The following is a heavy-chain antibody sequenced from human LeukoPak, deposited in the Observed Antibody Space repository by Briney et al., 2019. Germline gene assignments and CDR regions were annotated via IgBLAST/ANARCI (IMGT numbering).Heavy chain of an antibody. J-gene: IGHJ5*02. CDR3: AGFPSRRGWFDP. V-gene: IGHV1-2*02. Sequence: GASVKVSCKASGYTFTDYYIHWVRQAPGQGLEWMGWINPNSGGTNYSQKFQGRVTMTRDTSISTAYMELSRLRSDDTAVYYCAGFPSRRGWFDPWGQGTLVTVSS. CDR1: GYTFTDYY. CDR2: INPNSGGT.